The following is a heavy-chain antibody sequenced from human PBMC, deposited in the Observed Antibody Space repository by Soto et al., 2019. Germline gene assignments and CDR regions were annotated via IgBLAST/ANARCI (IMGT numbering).Heavy chain of an antibody. J-gene: IGHJ4*02. Sequence: LRXSCAASEGAFSSGAISWVRQAPGKGLEWVSAISGSGGSTYYADSVKGRFTISRDNSKNTLYLQMNSLRAEDTAVYYCARSSGSFLFDYWRQGTLVTVSS. CDR1: EGAFSSGA. CDR2: ISGSGGST. V-gene: IGHV3-23*01. D-gene: IGHD6-6*01. CDR3: ARSSGSFLFDY.